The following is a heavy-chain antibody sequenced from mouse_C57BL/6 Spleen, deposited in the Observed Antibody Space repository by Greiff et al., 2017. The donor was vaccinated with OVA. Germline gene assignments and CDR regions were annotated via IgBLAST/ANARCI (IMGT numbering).Heavy chain of an antibody. D-gene: IGHD2-1*01. J-gene: IGHJ4*01. CDR2: IWRGGST. V-gene: IGHV2-5*01. CDR1: GFSLTSYG. CDR3: AKNFYYGNPYAMDY. Sequence: LKESGPGLVQPSQSLSITCTVSGFSLTSYGVHWVRQSPGKGLEWLGVIWRGGSTDYNAAFMSRLSITKDNSKSQVFFKMNSLQADDTAIYYCAKNFYYGNPYAMDYWGQGTSVTVSS.